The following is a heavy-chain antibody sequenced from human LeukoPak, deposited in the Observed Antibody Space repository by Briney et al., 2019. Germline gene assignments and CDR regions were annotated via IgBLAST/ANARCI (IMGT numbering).Heavy chain of an antibody. CDR3: ARVYGSGSHNWFDP. CDR1: GYSISSGYY. CDR2: IYHSGST. D-gene: IGHD3-10*01. J-gene: IGHJ5*02. V-gene: IGHV4-38-2*02. Sequence: SETLSLTCTVSGYSISSGYYWGWIRQPPGKGLEWIGSIYHSGSTYYNPSLKSRVTISVDTSKNQFSLKLSSVTAADTAVYYCARVYGSGSHNWFDPWGQGTLVTVSS.